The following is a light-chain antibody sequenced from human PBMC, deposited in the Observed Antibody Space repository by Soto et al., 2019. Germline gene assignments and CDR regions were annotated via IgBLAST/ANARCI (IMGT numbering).Light chain of an antibody. CDR1: SSDVGSYNL. J-gene: IGLJ2*01. CDR3: CSYAGSSTFDVV. Sequence: QSVLTQPASVSGSPGQSITISCTGTSSDVGSYNLVSWYQQHPGKAPKLMIYEVSKRPSGVSNRFSGSKSGNTASLTISGLQAEDEADYYCCSYAGSSTFDVVFGGGTEVTVL. V-gene: IGLV2-23*02. CDR2: EVS.